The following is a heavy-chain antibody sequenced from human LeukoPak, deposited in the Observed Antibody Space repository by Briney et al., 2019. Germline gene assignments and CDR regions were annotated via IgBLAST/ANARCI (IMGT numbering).Heavy chain of an antibody. CDR1: GFTFSSYW. V-gene: IGHV3-7*04. CDR3: ARSRYCSGVSCFSVY. D-gene: IGHD2-15*01. CDR2: IKHDGSEI. Sequence: GGSLRLSCAASGFTFSSYWMSWVRQAPGKGLEWVANIKHDGSEIYSVDSVKGRFTFSRDNAKNSLYLQMNSLRAEDTAVYYCARSRYCSGVSCFSVYWGQGTLVTVSS. J-gene: IGHJ4*02.